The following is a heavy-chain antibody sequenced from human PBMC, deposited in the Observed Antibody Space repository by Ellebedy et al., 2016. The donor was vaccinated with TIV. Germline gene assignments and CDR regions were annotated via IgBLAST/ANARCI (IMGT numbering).Heavy chain of an antibody. CDR1: GDSISATNYF. Sequence: MPSETLSLTCIVSGDSISATNYFWGWIRQPPGKGLEWIGSLNYGGESYFDPSLKSRVTMSVDTSKNQFSLKLSSVTAADTAVYYCARRLHYGDWYFDLWGRGTLVTVSS. CDR2: LNYGGES. D-gene: IGHD4-17*01. J-gene: IGHJ2*01. V-gene: IGHV4-39*07. CDR3: ARRLHYGDWYFDL.